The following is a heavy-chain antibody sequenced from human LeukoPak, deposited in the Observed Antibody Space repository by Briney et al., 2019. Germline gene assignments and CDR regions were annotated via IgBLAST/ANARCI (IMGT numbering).Heavy chain of an antibody. CDR1: GGSISSYY. V-gene: IGHV4-59*01. CDR3: ARDQAMWGDDVIYYMDV. CDR2: IYYSGST. D-gene: IGHD3-16*01. J-gene: IGHJ6*03. Sequence: SETLSLTCAVSGGSISSYYWSWIRQPPGKGLEWIGYIYYSGSTNYNPSLKSRVTISVDTSKNQFSLKLSSVTAADTAVYYCARDQAMWGDDVIYYMDVWGKGTTVTVSS.